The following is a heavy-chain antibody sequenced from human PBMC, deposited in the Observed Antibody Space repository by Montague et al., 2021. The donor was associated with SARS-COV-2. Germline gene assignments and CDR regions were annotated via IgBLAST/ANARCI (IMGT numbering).Heavy chain of an antibody. CDR3: ARDLSGWPDYHYCLDF. CDR1: GFLFSDYY. CDR2: TSSSGDTI. V-gene: IGHV3-11*01. J-gene: IGHJ6*02. Sequence: SLSLSFSASGFLFSDYYMSWVRQAPGRGLEWLSYTSSSGDTIYYADSVRGRFTISRDNAKKSLFLQMDSLGGEDTAVYYCARDLSGWPDYHYCLDFWGQGTTVTVSS. D-gene: IGHD6-19*01.